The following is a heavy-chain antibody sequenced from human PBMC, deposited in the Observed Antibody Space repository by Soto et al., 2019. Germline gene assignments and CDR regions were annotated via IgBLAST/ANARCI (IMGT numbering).Heavy chain of an antibody. D-gene: IGHD1-26*01. CDR1: GYTLADLN. Sequence: ASVKVSCKVSGYTLADLNIHWVRQAPGKGLEWMGGYVPDQGKLVYAENFQGRVTMTEDTSTDTAYMELSSLRFEDTAVYFCTSHVVMGALLYWGQGTLVTVSS. CDR3: TSHVVMGALLY. J-gene: IGHJ4*02. V-gene: IGHV1-24*01. CDR2: YVPDQGKL.